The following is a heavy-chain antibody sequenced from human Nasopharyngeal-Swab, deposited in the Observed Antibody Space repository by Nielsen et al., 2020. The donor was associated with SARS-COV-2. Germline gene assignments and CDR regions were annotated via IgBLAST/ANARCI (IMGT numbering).Heavy chain of an antibody. Sequence: GSLRLSCAVYGGSFSGYYWSWIRQPPGKGLEWIGEINHSGSTNYNPSLKSRVTISVDTSKNQFSLKLSSVTAADTAVYYCARGWEQWLVQGWYFDLWGRGTLVTVSS. CDR1: GGSFSGYY. J-gene: IGHJ2*01. V-gene: IGHV4-34*01. CDR2: INHSGST. CDR3: ARGWEQWLVQGWYFDL. D-gene: IGHD6-19*01.